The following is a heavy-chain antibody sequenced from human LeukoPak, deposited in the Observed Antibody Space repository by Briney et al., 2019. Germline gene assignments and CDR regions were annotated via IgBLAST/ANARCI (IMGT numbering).Heavy chain of an antibody. J-gene: IGHJ4*02. V-gene: IGHV3-21*01. CDR1: GFTVSSNY. D-gene: IGHD6-19*01. CDR2: ISSSSSYI. CDR3: ARDSDSSGCDY. Sequence: GGSLRLSCAAPGFTVSSNYMSWVRQAPGKGLEWVSSISSSSSYIYYADSVKGRFTISRDNAKNSLYLQMNSLRAEDTAVYYCARDSDSSGCDYWGQGTLVTVSS.